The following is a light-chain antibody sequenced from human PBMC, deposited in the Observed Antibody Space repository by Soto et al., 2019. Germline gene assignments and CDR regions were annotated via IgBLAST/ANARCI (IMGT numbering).Light chain of an antibody. CDR3: QQYNNWPPIT. V-gene: IGKV3-15*01. Sequence: EIVMTQSPATLSVSPGERATLSCRASQSVSSNLAWYQQKPGQAPRLLIYEASTRATGFPARFSGSGSGTEFTLTINSLQSEESAVYYCQQYNNWPPITFGQGTRLEIK. CDR2: EAS. CDR1: QSVSSN. J-gene: IGKJ5*01.